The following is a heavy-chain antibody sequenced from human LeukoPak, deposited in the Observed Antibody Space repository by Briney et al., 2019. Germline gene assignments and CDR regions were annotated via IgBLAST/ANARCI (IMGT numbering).Heavy chain of an antibody. CDR3: ASGDSGYSYGYSYYYYGVDV. J-gene: IGHJ6*02. Sequence: SVKVSCKASGGTFSSYAISWVRQAPGQGLEWMGRIIPIFGIANYAQKFQGRVTITADKSTSTAYMELSSLRSEDTAVYYCASGDSGYSYGYSYYYYGVDVWGQGTTVAVSS. V-gene: IGHV1-69*04. CDR1: GGTFSSYA. CDR2: IIPIFGIA. D-gene: IGHD5-18*01.